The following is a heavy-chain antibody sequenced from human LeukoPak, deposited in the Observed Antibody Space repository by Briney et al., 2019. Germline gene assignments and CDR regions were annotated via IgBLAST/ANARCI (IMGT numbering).Heavy chain of an antibody. V-gene: IGHV3-21*01. J-gene: IGHJ4*02. CDR3: ARLETRGSQSEDN. Sequence: GGSLRLSCAGSGFTFSYYSMNWVRQAPGRGLEWVSSISGSSIHILYADSVKGRFTISRDDAKNSVYLQMNSLRAEDTAVYYCARLETRGSQSEDNWGQGTLVTVSS. CDR2: ISGSSIHI. CDR1: GFTFSYYS. D-gene: IGHD2-15*01.